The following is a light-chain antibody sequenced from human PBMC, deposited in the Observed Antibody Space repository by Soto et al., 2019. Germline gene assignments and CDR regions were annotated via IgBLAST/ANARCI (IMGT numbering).Light chain of an antibody. CDR1: QSVDIN. J-gene: IGKJ1*01. CDR3: QQYGSSPLWT. CDR2: GAS. V-gene: IGKV3-20*01. Sequence: EIVLTQSPATLSVSPGERVTLSCRASQSVDINLAWYQQKPGQAPRLVIYGASSRATGIPDRFSGSGSGTDFTLTISRLEPEDFAVYYCQQYGSSPLWTFGQGTKVDI.